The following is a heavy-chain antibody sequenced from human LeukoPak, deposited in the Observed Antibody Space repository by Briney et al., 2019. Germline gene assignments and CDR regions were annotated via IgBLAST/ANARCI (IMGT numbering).Heavy chain of an antibody. Sequence: GGSLRLSCVASGLAFRNYAMTWVRQAPGKGLEWVSSITGGGTATRYADSVKGRFTISRDNSVDTLYLQVNSLSAEDTAVYYCGIDPIGDYIGAFDFWGQGTKVTASS. CDR2: ITGGGTAT. V-gene: IGHV3-23*01. CDR3: GIDPIGDYIGAFDF. J-gene: IGHJ3*01. D-gene: IGHD4-17*01. CDR1: GLAFRNYA.